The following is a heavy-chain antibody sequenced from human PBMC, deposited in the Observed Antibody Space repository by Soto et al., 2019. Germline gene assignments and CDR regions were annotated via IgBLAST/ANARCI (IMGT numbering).Heavy chain of an antibody. CDR2: IYYSGST. J-gene: IGHJ6*02. D-gene: IGHD6-6*01. Sequence: PSETLSLTCTVSGGSISSSIYYGVWIRQPPGKVLEWIGSIYYSGSTYYNPSLKSRVTISVDTSKNQFSLKLSSVTAADTAVYYCARQSSSYYYYYGMDVWGQGTTVTVSS. CDR3: ARQSSSYYYYYGMDV. CDR1: GGSISSSIYY. V-gene: IGHV4-39*01.